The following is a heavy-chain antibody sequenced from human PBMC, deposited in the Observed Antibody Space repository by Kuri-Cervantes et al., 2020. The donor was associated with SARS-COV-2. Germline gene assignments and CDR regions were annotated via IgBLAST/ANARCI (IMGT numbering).Heavy chain of an antibody. Sequence: SQTLSLTCAVYGGSFRVYYWSWIRQPPGKGLEWIGEINHSGSTNYNPSLKSRVTISVDTSKNQFSLKLSSVTAADTAVYYCASIVVVPAASGYYYYYGMDVWGQGTTVTVSS. D-gene: IGHD2-2*01. J-gene: IGHJ6*02. V-gene: IGHV4-34*01. CDR3: ASIVVVPAASGYYYYYGMDV. CDR2: INHSGST. CDR1: GGSFRVYY.